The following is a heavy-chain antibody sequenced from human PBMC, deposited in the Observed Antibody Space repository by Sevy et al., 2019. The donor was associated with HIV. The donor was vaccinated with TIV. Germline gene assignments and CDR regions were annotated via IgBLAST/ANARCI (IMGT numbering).Heavy chain of an antibody. CDR3: ARARSATVIDY. V-gene: IGHV4-30-4*01. Sequence: SETLSLTCTVSGGSISSGDYYWSWIRQPPGKGLEWIGYIYYSGSSYYHPSLKSRVTISVDTSKNQFSLKLSSVTAADTAVYYCARARSATVIDYWGQGTLVTVSS. CDR1: GGSISSGDYY. J-gene: IGHJ4*02. CDR2: IYYSGSS.